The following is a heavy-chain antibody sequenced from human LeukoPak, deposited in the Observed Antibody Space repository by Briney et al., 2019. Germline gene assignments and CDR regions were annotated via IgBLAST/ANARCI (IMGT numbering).Heavy chain of an antibody. CDR3: ARRGDYGRYWYFDL. CDR2: INHSGST. CDR1: GGSFGGYY. D-gene: IGHD4-17*01. Sequence: SETLSLTCAVYGGSFGGYYWSWIRQPPGKGLEWIGEINHSGSTNYNPSLKSRVTISVDTSKNQFSLKLSSVTAADTAVYYCARRGDYGRYWYFDLWGRGTLVTVSS. V-gene: IGHV4-34*01. J-gene: IGHJ2*01.